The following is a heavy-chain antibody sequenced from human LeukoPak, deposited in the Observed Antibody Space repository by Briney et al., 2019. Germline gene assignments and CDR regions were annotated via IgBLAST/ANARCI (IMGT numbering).Heavy chain of an antibody. CDR3: ARGQSAYYYDSSGYYRDFDY. Sequence: GGSLRLSCAAPGFTFSSYSMNWVRQAPGKGLEWVSYISSSSSAIYYADSVKGRFTISRDNAKNSLYLQMNSLRAEDTAVYYCARGQSAYYYDSSGYYRDFDYWGQGTLVTVTS. J-gene: IGHJ4*02. D-gene: IGHD3-22*01. V-gene: IGHV3-48*04. CDR2: ISSSSSAI. CDR1: GFTFSSYS.